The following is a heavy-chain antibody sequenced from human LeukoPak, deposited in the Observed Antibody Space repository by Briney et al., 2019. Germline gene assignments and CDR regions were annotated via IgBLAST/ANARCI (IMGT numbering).Heavy chain of an antibody. J-gene: IGHJ4*02. CDR1: GYTFSNYY. V-gene: IGHV1-46*01. D-gene: IGHD2-8*02. CDR3: AREESGGFFDY. Sequence: GASVKVSCKTSGYTFSNYYMHWVRQAPRQGLEWMGLIGPAGTNTNYAQKFRGRVTVTRDTSTTTVYMELSSLSYEDTAVYYCAREESGGFFDYWGQGTLVTVSS. CDR2: IGPAGTNT.